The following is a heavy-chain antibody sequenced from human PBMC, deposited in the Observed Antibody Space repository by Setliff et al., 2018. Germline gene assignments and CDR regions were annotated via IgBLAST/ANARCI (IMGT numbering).Heavy chain of an antibody. V-gene: IGHV3-9*01. CDR1: GFTFVDYA. Sequence: PGGSLRLSCAASGFTFVDYAMHWVRQAPGKGLEWVSGISWNSGSIGYVDSVKGRFTISRDNAKNSLYLQMNSLRAEDTAVYYCARELRVAVVIRFDAFDIWGQGTSVTVS. J-gene: IGHJ3*02. CDR2: ISWNSGSI. CDR3: ARELRVAVVIRFDAFDI. D-gene: IGHD2-21*01.